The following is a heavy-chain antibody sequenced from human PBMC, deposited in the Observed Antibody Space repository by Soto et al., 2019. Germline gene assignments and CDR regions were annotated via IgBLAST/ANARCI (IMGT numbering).Heavy chain of an antibody. CDR1: GYTFTSHY. V-gene: IGHV1-46*03. D-gene: IGHD3-10*01. CDR3: ARGVYNAMDV. J-gene: IGHJ6*02. CDR2: INPSGGSP. Sequence: ASVKVSFKASGYTFTSHYVHWVRQAPGQGLEWMGIINPSGGSPSYAQKFQGRVTMTRDTSTSTVYMELISLRSEDTAVFYCARGVYNAMDVWGQGTPVTVSS.